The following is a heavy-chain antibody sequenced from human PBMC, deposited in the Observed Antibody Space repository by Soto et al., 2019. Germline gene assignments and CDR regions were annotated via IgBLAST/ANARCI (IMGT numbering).Heavy chain of an antibody. CDR3: ARVSGSGWGRDHYFDY. CDR2: IYYSGST. J-gene: IGHJ4*02. Sequence: QVQLQESGPGLVKPSETLSLTCTVSGGSISSYYWSWIRQPPGKGLEWIGYIYYSGSTNYNPSRQGRVTISVDTSKNQFSLKLSSVTAADTAVYYCARVSGSGWGRDHYFDYWGQGTLVTVSS. V-gene: IGHV4-59*01. D-gene: IGHD6-19*01. CDR1: GGSISSYY.